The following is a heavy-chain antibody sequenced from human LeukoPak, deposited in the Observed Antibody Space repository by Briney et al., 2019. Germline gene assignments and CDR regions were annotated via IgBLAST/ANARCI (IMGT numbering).Heavy chain of an antibody. CDR2: ITPSGDTT. V-gene: IGHV3-23*01. CDR1: GFTFSGYP. D-gene: IGHD4-11*01. Sequence: GGSLTLSCAPSGFTFSGYPMRGVRQAPGKGLDWVSSITPSGDTTYYADSVKGRFTISRDNSKNTLYLQMNSLRAEDTAIYYCADSNYWYPVDYWGQGTLVTVSS. CDR3: ADSNYWYPVDY. J-gene: IGHJ4*02.